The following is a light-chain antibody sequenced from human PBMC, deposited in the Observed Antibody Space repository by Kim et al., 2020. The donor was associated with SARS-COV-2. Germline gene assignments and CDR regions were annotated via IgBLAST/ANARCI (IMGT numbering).Light chain of an antibody. CDR3: QQYDNTPP. Sequence: VRDRVTSTGQASQKIINILNGCQQKTGKDPKVRIHVPSIWETGFHSRFSGSGSGTDFIFTISSLKNEDIAKYYCQQYDNTPPFGQGTRLEIK. J-gene: IGKJ5*01. CDR2: VPS. CDR1: QKIINI. V-gene: IGKV1-33*01.